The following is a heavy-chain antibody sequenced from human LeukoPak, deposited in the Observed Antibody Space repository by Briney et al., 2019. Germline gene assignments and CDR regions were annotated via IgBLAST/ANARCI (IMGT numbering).Heavy chain of an antibody. Sequence: GGSLRLSCAASGFTFSDYYMSWIRQAPGKGLEWVSYISSSGSTIYYADSVKGRFTISRDNAKNSLYLQMNSLRAEDTAVYYCAKDSYYYASGSYYGVDYWGQGTLVTVSS. D-gene: IGHD3-10*01. J-gene: IGHJ4*02. CDR3: AKDSYYYASGSYYGVDY. CDR2: ISSSGSTI. V-gene: IGHV3-11*04. CDR1: GFTFSDYY.